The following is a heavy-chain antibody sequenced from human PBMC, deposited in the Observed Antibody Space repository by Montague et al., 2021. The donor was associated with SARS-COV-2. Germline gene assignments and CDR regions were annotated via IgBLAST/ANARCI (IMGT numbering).Heavy chain of an antibody. CDR2: IYPGDSET. Sequence: QSGAEVKKPGESLKISCKGSGYSFSNYWIGWVRQMSGKGLESMGIIYPGDSETKYSPSFQGQVIISADKSISTVYLQWNSLKASDSAMYYCTRSNYYYDRSASLNYYYDYWGQGTLVTVSS. CDR1: GYSFSNYW. J-gene: IGHJ4*02. CDR3: TRSNYYYDRSASLNYYYDY. V-gene: IGHV5-51*01. D-gene: IGHD3-22*01.